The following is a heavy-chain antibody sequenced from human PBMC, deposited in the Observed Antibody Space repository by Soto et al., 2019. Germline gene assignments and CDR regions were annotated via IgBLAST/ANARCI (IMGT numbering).Heavy chain of an antibody. Sequence: SETLSLTCTVSGGSISPYYWSWIRQPPGKGLEWIGYVYYSGNTNYNPSLESRVTISVDTSRNRFPLNLTSAPAADTAVYYCARKGAAASYAHYYMDAWGRGTAVTVSS. J-gene: IGHJ6*03. D-gene: IGHD6-13*01. V-gene: IGHV4-59*01. CDR3: ARKGAAASYAHYYMDA. CDR2: VYYSGNT. CDR1: GGSISPYY.